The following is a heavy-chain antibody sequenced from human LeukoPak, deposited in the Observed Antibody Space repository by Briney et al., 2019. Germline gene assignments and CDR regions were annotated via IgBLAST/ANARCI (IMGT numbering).Heavy chain of an antibody. Sequence: GGSLRLSCVASGFIVSNDYMSWVRQAPGKGLEWVSVIYIGGSSYYADSVKSRFTISRDNSKNTVNLQMNSLRVEDTAVYYCARGAPASYPIDYWGQGTLVTVSS. CDR3: ARGAPASYPIDY. CDR1: GFIVSNDY. D-gene: IGHD3-10*01. V-gene: IGHV3-66*01. CDR2: IYIGGSS. J-gene: IGHJ4*02.